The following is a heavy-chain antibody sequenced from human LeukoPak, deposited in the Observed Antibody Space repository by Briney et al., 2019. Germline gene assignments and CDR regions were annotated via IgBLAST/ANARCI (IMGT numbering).Heavy chain of an antibody. V-gene: IGHV4-34*01. Sequence: SETLSLTCAVYGGSFSGYYWSWIRQPPGKRLEWIGEINHSGSTNYNPSLKSRVTISVDTSKNQFSLKLSSVTAADTAVYYCARGRWGYYYDCSGYYYEGRFDYWGQGTLVTVSS. D-gene: IGHD3-22*01. J-gene: IGHJ4*02. CDR3: ARGRWGYYYDCSGYYYEGRFDY. CDR2: INHSGST. CDR1: GGSFSGYY.